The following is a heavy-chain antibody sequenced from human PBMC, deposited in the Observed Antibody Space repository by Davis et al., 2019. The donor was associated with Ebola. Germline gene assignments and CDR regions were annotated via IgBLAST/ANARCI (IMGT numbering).Heavy chain of an antibody. D-gene: IGHD3-3*01. V-gene: IGHV4-34*01. Sequence: SETLSLTCAVYGGSFRGFYCSWFRQPPGKGLEWIGEINHSGTTNYNPSLKSRVTVSLDTSKRQFSLKVNSVTAADTAVYYCASSIFGVVVNPYYFDYWSQGTRVTVSS. J-gene: IGHJ4*02. CDR3: ASSIFGVVVNPYYFDY. CDR2: INHSGTT. CDR1: GGSFRGFY.